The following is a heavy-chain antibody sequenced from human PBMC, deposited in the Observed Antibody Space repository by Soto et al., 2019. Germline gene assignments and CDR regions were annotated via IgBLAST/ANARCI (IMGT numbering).Heavy chain of an antibody. CDR2: ISSNGGST. CDR1: GFTFSSYA. V-gene: IGHV3-64*01. D-gene: IGHD3-10*01. Sequence: GGSLRLSCAASGFTFSSYAMHWVRQAPGKGLEYVSAISSNGGSTYYANSVKGRFTISRDNSKNTLYLQMGSLRAEDMAVYYCARASSRYYYGSGSYLWFDPWGQGTLVNVSS. CDR3: ARASSRYYYGSGSYLWFDP. J-gene: IGHJ5*02.